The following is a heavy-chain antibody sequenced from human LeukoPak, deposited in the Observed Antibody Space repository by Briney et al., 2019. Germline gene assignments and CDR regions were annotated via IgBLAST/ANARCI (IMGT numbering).Heavy chain of an antibody. V-gene: IGHV4-34*01. J-gene: IGHJ6*03. D-gene: IGHD3-3*01. Sequence: SETLSLTCAVYGGSFSGYYWSWIRQPPGKGLEWIGEINHSGSTNYNPSLKSRVTISVDTSKNQFSLKLSSVPAADTAVYYCARGAITIFGVVPRGVYYYYMDVWGKGTTVTVSS. CDR1: GGSFSGYY. CDR2: INHSGST. CDR3: ARGAITIFGVVPRGVYYYYMDV.